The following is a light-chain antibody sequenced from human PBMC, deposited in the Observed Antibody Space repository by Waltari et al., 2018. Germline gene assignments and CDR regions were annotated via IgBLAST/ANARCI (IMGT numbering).Light chain of an antibody. V-gene: IGLV2-11*01. CDR2: DVD. Sequence: QSALTQPRSVSGSPGQSVTLSCTGTSSDVGGYDYVSWYQQHPGKAPKLIISDVDKRPSGVSDRFSGSKSGHTASLTISGLQIDDEATYYCCSFAGNYTLLFGGGTNLTVL. J-gene: IGLJ2*01. CDR3: CSFAGNYTLL. CDR1: SSDVGGYDY.